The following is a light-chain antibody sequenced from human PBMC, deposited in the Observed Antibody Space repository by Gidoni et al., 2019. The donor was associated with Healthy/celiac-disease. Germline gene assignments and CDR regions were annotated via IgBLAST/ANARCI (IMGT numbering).Light chain of an antibody. Sequence: SYLLTQPPSLSVAPGKTARITCGGNNIGSKSGHWYQQKPGQAPVLVVYDDSDRPSGIPERFSGSNSGNTATLTISRVEAGDEADYYCQVWESSSDHHYVCGTGTKVTVL. CDR3: QVWESSSDHHYV. CDR2: DDS. V-gene: IGLV3-21*03. J-gene: IGLJ1*01. CDR1: NIGSKS.